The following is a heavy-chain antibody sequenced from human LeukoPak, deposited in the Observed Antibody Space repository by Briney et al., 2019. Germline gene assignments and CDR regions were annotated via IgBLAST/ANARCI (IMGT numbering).Heavy chain of an antibody. CDR1: GFTFSSYA. V-gene: IGHV3-30-3*01. Sequence: GRSLRLSCAASGFTFSSYAMHWVRQAPGKGLEWVAVISYDGSNKYYADSVKGRFTISRDNSKNTLYLQMNSLRPEDTAVYYCARESQRLFDYWGQGTLDTVSS. D-gene: IGHD3-22*01. CDR3: ARESQRLFDY. J-gene: IGHJ4*02. CDR2: ISYDGSNK.